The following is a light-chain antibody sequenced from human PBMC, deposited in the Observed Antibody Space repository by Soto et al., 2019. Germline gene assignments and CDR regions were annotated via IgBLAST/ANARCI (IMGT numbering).Light chain of an antibody. CDR2: EVN. J-gene: IGLJ2*01. V-gene: IGLV2-14*01. Sequence: QPVLTQPASVSGSHGQSITISCTGTSSDVGGYNYVSWYQQHPGKAPKLIIYEVNNRPSGVSNRFSGSKSGSTASLTISGLQAEDEADYYCSSYTSSSTPYVVLGGGTKVTVL. CDR3: SSYTSSSTPYVV. CDR1: SSDVGGYNY.